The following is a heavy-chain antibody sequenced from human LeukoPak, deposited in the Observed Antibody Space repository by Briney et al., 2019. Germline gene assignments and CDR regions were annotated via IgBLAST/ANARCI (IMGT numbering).Heavy chain of an antibody. CDR2: ISAYHGYT. D-gene: IGHD2-2*02. V-gene: IGHV1-18*01. CDR1: VYTFTNYG. J-gene: IGHJ5*02. Sequence: ASVKVSCKASVYTFTNYGISWVRQAPGQGFEGMGWISAYHGYTNYAQNLQGRVTMTTDTSTSTAYMELRSLRSDDTAVYYCARDGRRCSSTSCYIRPDNWFDPWGQGTLVTVSS. CDR3: ARDGRRCSSTSCYIRPDNWFDP.